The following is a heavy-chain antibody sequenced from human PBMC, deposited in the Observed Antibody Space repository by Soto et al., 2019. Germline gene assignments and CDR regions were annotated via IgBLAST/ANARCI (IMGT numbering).Heavy chain of an antibody. CDR2: IYSGGST. J-gene: IGHJ6*03. Sequence: PGGSLRLSCAASGFTVSSNYMSWVRQAPGKGLEWVSVIYSGGSTYYADSVKGRFTISRDNSKNTLYLQMNSLRAEDTAVYYCARDSRGFTMVRGVIGYYYYMDVWGKRTTVTVSS. CDR3: ARDSRGFTMVRGVIGYYYYMDV. CDR1: GFTVSSNY. D-gene: IGHD3-10*01. V-gene: IGHV3-66*01.